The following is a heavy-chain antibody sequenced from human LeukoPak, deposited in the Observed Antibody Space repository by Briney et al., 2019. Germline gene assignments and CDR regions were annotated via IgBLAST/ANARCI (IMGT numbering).Heavy chain of an antibody. CDR1: GFTFSSYW. D-gene: IGHD6-25*01. CDR2: IKQDGSAK. V-gene: IGHV3-7*04. CDR3: ARGRGSLDY. J-gene: IGHJ4*02. Sequence: GGSLRLSCAASGFTFSSYWMTWVRQAPGKGLEWVANIKQDGSAKYTLDSVKGRFTISRDNAKNSLYLQMNSLRAEDTAIYYWARGRGSLDYWGQGALVTVSS.